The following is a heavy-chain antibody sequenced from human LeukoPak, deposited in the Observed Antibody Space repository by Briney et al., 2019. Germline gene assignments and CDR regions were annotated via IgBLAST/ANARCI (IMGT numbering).Heavy chain of an antibody. CDR3: AKDTFYYGSGSYRYYYYYMDV. CDR1: GFTFSSYA. D-gene: IGHD3-10*01. J-gene: IGHJ6*03. Sequence: GGSLRLSCAASGFTFSSYAMSWVRQAPGKGLEWVSAISGSGGSTYYADSVKGRFTISRDNSKNTLYLQMNSLRAEDTAVYYCAKDTFYYGSGSYRYYYYYMDVWGKGTTVTISS. CDR2: ISGSGGST. V-gene: IGHV3-23*01.